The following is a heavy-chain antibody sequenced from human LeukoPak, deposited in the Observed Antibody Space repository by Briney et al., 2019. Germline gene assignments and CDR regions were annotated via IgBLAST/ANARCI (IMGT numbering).Heavy chain of an antibody. D-gene: IGHD4/OR15-4a*01. Sequence: PGGSLRLSCTVSGFTVSSNSMSWVRQAPGKGLEWVSFIYSGTIHYSDSVKGRFTISRDNSKNTLYLQMNSLRAEDTAVYYCARRAGAYSYPYDYWGQGTLVTVSS. CDR3: ARRAGAYSYPYDY. CDR1: GFTVSSNS. CDR2: IYSGTI. V-gene: IGHV3-53*01. J-gene: IGHJ4*02.